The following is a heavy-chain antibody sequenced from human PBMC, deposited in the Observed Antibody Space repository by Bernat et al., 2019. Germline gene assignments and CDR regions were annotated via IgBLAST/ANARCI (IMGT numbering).Heavy chain of an antibody. CDR1: GYSFTSYW. CDR2: IYPGDSDT. J-gene: IGHJ4*02. CDR3: ARQTFSSGWYGGYDY. V-gene: IGHV5-51*01. Sequence: EVQLVQSGAEVKKPGESLKISCKGSGYSFTSYWIGWVRQMRGKGLEWMGIIYPGDSDTRYSPSFQGQVTISADKSISTAYLQWSSLKASDTAMYYCARQTFSSGWYGGYDYWGQGTLVTVSS. D-gene: IGHD6-19*01.